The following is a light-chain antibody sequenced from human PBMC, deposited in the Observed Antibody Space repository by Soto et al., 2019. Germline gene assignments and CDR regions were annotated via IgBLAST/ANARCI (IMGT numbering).Light chain of an antibody. CDR1: QSVLDNSTNKSY. CDR3: HQYYTTPQT. CDR2: WAS. V-gene: IGKV4-1*01. J-gene: IGKJ5*01. Sequence: VLTQSPSSLAVSLGERATVSCRSSQSVLDNSTNKSYLAWYQKKPGHPPKLLVHWASVREAGVPDRFSGGGSGTDFTLTISSLQAEDVAVYYCHQYYTTPQTFGQGTRLEIK.